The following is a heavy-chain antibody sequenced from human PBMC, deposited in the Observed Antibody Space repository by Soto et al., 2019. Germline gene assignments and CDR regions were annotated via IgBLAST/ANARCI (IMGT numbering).Heavy chain of an antibody. V-gene: IGHV6-1*01. Sequence: SQTLSLTCAISVDSVSSYSAAWNWIRQSPSRGLEWLGRTYYRSKWYNDYAVSVRGRITINPDTSKNQFSLQLNSVTPEDTAVYYCARVLPDASDYYYYYGMDVWGQGTTVTVSS. CDR2: TYYRSKWYN. CDR1: VDSVSSYSAA. CDR3: ARVLPDASDYYYYYGMDV. J-gene: IGHJ6*02. D-gene: IGHD2-2*01.